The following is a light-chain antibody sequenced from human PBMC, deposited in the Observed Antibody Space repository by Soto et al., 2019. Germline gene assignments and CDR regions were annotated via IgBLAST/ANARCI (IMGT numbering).Light chain of an antibody. CDR3: QQFDSYPIT. J-gene: IGKJ4*01. V-gene: IGKV1-5*03. Sequence: DIQMTQSPSSLSASVGDRVTITCRASQSFSSRLAWYQQKSGKAPKLLIYKASSLQSGVPSRFSGSGSGTEFTLTISSLQPDDFAIYYCQQFDSYPITFGGGTQVAIK. CDR2: KAS. CDR1: QSFSSR.